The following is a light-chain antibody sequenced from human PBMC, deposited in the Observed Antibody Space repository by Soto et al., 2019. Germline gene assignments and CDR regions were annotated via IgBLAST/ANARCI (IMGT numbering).Light chain of an antibody. CDR1: SSDVGGYNY. Sequence: QSALTQPASVSGSPGQSITISCTGTSSDVGGYNYVSWYQQHPGKAPKLMIYEVSSRPSGVSNRFSGSKSSNTASLTISGLQAEDEADYYGSSYTSSSTRVFGTGTKLTVL. CDR3: SSYTSSSTRV. J-gene: IGLJ1*01. CDR2: EVS. V-gene: IGLV2-14*01.